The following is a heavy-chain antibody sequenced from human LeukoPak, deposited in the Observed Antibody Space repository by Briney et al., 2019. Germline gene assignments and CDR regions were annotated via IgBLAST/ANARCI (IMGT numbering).Heavy chain of an antibody. CDR3: ARGIVVVPAAMRSYYYYCMDV. J-gene: IGHJ6*03. CDR1: GGSISSYY. CDR2: IYTSGST. V-gene: IGHV4-4*07. Sequence: SETLSLTCTVSGGSISSYYWSWIRQPAGKGLEWIGRIYTSGSTNYNPSLKSRVTMSVDTSKNQFSLKLSSVTAADTAVYYCARGIVVVPAAMRSYYYYCMDVWGKGTTVTVSS. D-gene: IGHD2-2*01.